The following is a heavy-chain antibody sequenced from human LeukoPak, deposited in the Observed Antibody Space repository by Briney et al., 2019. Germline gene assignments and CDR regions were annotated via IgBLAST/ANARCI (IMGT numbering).Heavy chain of an antibody. CDR3: ATAVGAVYYFDY. D-gene: IGHD1-26*01. V-gene: IGHV1-24*01. CDR1: GYTLTELS. CDR2: FDPEDGET. J-gene: IGHJ4*02. Sequence: SVKVSCKVSGYTLTELSLHWVRQAPGKGLEWMGGFDPEDGETIYAQKFQGRVTMTEDTSTDTAYMELSSLRSEDTAVYYCATAVGAVYYFDYWGQGTLVTVSS.